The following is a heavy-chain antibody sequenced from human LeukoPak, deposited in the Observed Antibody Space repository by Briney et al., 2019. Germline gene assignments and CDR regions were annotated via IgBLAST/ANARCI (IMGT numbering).Heavy chain of an antibody. CDR2: IYYSGST. D-gene: IGHD6-13*01. CDR3: AVYSSSWYRFDP. Sequence: SETLSLTCTVSGGSISSYYWSWIRQPPGKGLEWIGYIYYSGSTNYNPSLKSRVTISVDTSKNQFSLKLSSVTAADTAVYYCAVYSSSWYRFDPWGQGTLVTVSS. CDR1: GGSISSYY. V-gene: IGHV4-59*08. J-gene: IGHJ5*02.